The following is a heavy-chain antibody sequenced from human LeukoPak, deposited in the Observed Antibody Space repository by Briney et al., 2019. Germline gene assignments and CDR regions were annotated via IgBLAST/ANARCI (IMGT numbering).Heavy chain of an antibody. CDR3: ARPFHKFFDY. CDR2: ISSNGDNT. Sequence: GGSLRLSCSVSGFTFSTYVMHWVRQAPGKGLEYVSAISSNGDNTYYADSVKGRFTISRDNSKNTLYLQMNSLRTEDTAVYYCARPFHKFFDYWGQGTLVTVSS. J-gene: IGHJ4*02. D-gene: IGHD3-3*02. CDR1: GFTFSTYV. V-gene: IGHV3-64*04.